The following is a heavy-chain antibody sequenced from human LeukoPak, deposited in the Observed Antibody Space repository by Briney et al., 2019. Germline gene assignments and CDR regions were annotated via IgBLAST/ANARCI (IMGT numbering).Heavy chain of an antibody. CDR3: ARGGGYCSSTSCYEFDY. CDR1: VYAFISYA. Sequence: ASVKVSCKASVYAFISYAMHWVRQAPGQRLEWMGWSNAGTGDTKYSQDFQGRVTITRDTSASTVYMELSSLRSEDMAVYYCARGGGYCSSTSCYEFDYWGQGTLVTVSS. V-gene: IGHV1-3*02. D-gene: IGHD2-2*01. CDR2: SNAGTGDT. J-gene: IGHJ4*02.